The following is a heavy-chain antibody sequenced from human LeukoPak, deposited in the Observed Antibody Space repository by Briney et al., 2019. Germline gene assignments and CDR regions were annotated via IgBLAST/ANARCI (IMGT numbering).Heavy chain of an antibody. CDR2: ITGRGENI. Sequence: GGSVRLSCTASGFTFSSYGMNWVRQAPGKGLEWVSGITGRGENIYYAGSVKGRFTISRDNSKNTLYLQMNSLRAEDTAVYYCAKDRRLAAFDYGGQGTLVTVSS. CDR1: GFTFSSYG. D-gene: IGHD6-25*01. V-gene: IGHV3-23*01. CDR3: AKDRRLAAFDY. J-gene: IGHJ4*02.